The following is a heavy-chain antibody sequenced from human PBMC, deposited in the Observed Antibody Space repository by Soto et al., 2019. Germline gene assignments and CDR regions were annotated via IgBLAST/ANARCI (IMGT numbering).Heavy chain of an antibody. CDR3: ATSEYSSLSVNRFDP. CDR2: IYYGGST. D-gene: IGHD6-6*01. CDR1: GGSISSANCY. J-gene: IGHJ5*02. Sequence: LSLTCTVSGGSISSANCYWSWIRQPPGKGLEWIGYIYYGGSTYYNPSLRSRVTISLDTPKNQFSLRLRSVTAADMAVYYCATSEYSSLSVNRFDPWGQGALVTVSS. V-gene: IGHV4-30-4*01.